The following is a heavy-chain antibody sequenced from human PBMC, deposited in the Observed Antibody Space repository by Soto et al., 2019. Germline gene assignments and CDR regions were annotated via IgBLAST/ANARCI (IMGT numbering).Heavy chain of an antibody. V-gene: IGHV3-30-3*02. D-gene: IGHD3-10*01. CDR3: AKSSSGLRDYFDS. J-gene: IGHJ4*02. CDR2: TSYDGLNT. Sequence: GGSLRLSCAVSGFTLSTFAMHWVRQAPGKGLEWVATTSYDGLNTFYGESVRGRFSISRDTSKNTLFLQMNSLKTEDTAVYYCAKSSSGLRDYFDSWGRGTLVTVS. CDR1: GFTLSTFA.